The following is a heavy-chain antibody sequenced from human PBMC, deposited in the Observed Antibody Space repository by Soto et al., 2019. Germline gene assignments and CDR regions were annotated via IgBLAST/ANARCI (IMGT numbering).Heavy chain of an antibody. CDR2: ISGSGGST. J-gene: IGHJ4*02. V-gene: IGHV3-23*01. D-gene: IGHD6-19*01. Sequence: GGSLRLSCAASGFTFSSYAMSWARQAPGKGLEWVSAISGSGGSTYYADSVKGRFTISRDNSKNTLYLQMNSLRAEDTAVYYCAKGIAVVGTDGGDYWGQGTLATSSS. CDR3: AKGIAVVGTDGGDY. CDR1: GFTFSSYA.